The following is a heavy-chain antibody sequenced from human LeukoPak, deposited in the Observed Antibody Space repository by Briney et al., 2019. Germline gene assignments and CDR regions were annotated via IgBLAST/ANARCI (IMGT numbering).Heavy chain of an antibody. CDR1: GFTFSDHY. CDR2: SRNKARSYTT. J-gene: IGHJ4*02. V-gene: IGHV3-72*01. CDR3: VRVYYGSSSYWPDY. D-gene: IGHD3-22*01. Sequence: GGSLRLSCAASGFTFSDHYMNWVRQAPGKGLEWVARSRNKARSYTTEYAASVKGRFTISRDDSKHSLSILMNSLKTEDTAVYDCVRVYYGSSSYWPDYWGQGTLDTVSS.